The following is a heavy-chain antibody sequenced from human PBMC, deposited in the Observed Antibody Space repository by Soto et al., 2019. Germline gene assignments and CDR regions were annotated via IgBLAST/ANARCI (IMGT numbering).Heavy chain of an antibody. D-gene: IGHD3-22*01. CDR1: GFTFSSYA. CDR2: ISGSGGST. CDR3: AKSVVITRGYYYYGMDV. J-gene: IGHJ6*02. Sequence: GGSLRLSCAASGFTFSSYAMSWVRQAPGKGLEWVSAISGSGGSTYYADSVKGRFTISRDNSKNTLYLQMNSLRAEDTAVYYCAKSVVITRGYYYYGMDVWGQGTTVTVSS. V-gene: IGHV3-23*01.